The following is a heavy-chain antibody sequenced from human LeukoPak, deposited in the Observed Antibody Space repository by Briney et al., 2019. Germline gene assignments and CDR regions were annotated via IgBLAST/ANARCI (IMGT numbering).Heavy chain of an antibody. CDR2: ISLTGSAM. D-gene: IGHD6-19*01. CDR3: ASYYSSGLAVDDY. Sequence: PGGSLRLSCTASGFTFSDYSMNWVRQAPGKGLEWVSYISLTGSAMYYADSVKGRFAISRDNAENSLFLQMNSLRDEDTAVYYCASYYSSGLAVDDYWGQGTLVTVSS. CDR1: GFTFSDYS. J-gene: IGHJ4*02. V-gene: IGHV3-48*02.